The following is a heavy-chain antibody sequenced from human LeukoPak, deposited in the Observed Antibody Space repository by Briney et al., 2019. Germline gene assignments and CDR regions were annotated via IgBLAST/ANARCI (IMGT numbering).Heavy chain of an antibody. D-gene: IGHD2-21*02. Sequence: SETLSLTCAVSGVSFDDYYWSWVRQPPGKGLEWNGEINHSGYTNDSPSLKGRVTLSIDTSRKQFSLNLRSVTVADTGIYYCTRMTAGHDYWGQGTLVTVSS. J-gene: IGHJ4*02. CDR2: INHSGYT. V-gene: IGHV4-34*01. CDR1: GVSFDDYY. CDR3: TRMTAGHDY.